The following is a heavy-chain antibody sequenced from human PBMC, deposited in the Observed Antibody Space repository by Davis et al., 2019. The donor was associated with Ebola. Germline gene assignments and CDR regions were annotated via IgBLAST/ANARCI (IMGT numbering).Heavy chain of an antibody. CDR1: GFTFSDYY. Sequence: GESLKISCAASGFTFSDYYMSWIRQAPGKGLEWVSYIRSSSSYTNYADSVKGRFTISRDNAKNSLYLQMNSLRAEDTAVYYCARTDYDILFYGMDVWGQGTTVTVSS. CDR2: IRSSSSYT. V-gene: IGHV3-11*06. CDR3: ARTDYDILFYGMDV. J-gene: IGHJ6*02. D-gene: IGHD3-9*01.